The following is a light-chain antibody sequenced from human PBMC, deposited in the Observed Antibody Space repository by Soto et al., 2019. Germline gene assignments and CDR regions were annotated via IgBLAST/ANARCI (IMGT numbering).Light chain of an antibody. CDR2: EVS. Sequence: QSALTQPPSASGSPGQSVTISYTGTSSDVGYYNYVSWYQQHPGKAPKLMIYEVSKRPSGVPDRFSGSKSGNTASLTVSGLQAEDEADYFCSSYAGSNNVVFGGGTKVTVL. J-gene: IGLJ2*01. CDR3: SSYAGSNNVV. V-gene: IGLV2-8*01. CDR1: SSDVGYYNY.